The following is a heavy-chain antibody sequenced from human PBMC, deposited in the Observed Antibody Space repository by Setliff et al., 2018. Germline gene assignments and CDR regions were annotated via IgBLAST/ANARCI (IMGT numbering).Heavy chain of an antibody. CDR3: ARQTISGSDAFDI. D-gene: IGHD3-3*01. J-gene: IGHJ3*02. V-gene: IGHV5-51*01. CDR1: GYSFTNYW. Sequence: PGESLKISGKGSGYSFTNYWIGWVRQMPGKGLEWMGIIYPGDSDTRYSTSFQGQVTISADKSISTAYLQWSSLKASDTAMYYCARQTISGSDAFDIWGQGTMVTVSS. CDR2: IYPGDSDT.